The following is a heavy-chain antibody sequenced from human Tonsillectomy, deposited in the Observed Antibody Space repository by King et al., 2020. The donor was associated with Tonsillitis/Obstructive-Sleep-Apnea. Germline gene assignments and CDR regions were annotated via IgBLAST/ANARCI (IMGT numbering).Heavy chain of an antibody. CDR3: ARDGDGGSGNWFDP. CDR2: ISSSSSYI. Sequence: VQLVESGGGLVKPGGSLRLSCAASGFTFSSYSMNWVRQAPGKGLEWVSSISSSSSYIYYADSVKGRFTISRDNAKNSLYLQMNSLRAEDTAVYYCARDGDGGSGNWFDPWGQGTLVTVSS. CDR1: GFTFSSYS. J-gene: IGHJ5*02. D-gene: IGHD2-15*01. V-gene: IGHV3-21*01.